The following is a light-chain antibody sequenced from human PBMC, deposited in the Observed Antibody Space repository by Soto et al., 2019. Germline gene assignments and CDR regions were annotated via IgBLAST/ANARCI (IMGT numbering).Light chain of an antibody. J-gene: IGLJ3*02. V-gene: IGLV2-14*01. Sequence: QSALTQPASVSGSPGQSITISCTGTSSDVGGYNYVSWYQQHPGKAPKLMIYEVTNRPSGVSNRFSGSKSDNTASLTISGLQAEDEADYYCGSYTSSSTLGVFGGGTKLTVL. CDR2: EVT. CDR1: SSDVGGYNY. CDR3: GSYTSSSTLGV.